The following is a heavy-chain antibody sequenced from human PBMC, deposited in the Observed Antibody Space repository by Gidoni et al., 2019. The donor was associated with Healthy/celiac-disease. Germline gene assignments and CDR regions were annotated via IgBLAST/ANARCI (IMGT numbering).Heavy chain of an antibody. J-gene: IGHJ4*02. CDR2: INHSGST. V-gene: IGHV4-34*01. D-gene: IGHD3-22*01. CDR3: ARRDSSGFAPGY. CDR1: GGSFSGYY. Sequence: QVQLQQWGAGLLKPSDTLSLTCAVYGGSFSGYYWSWIRQPPGKGLEWIGEINHSGSTNYNPSLKSRVTISVDTSKNQFSLKLSSVTAADTAVYYCARRDSSGFAPGYWGQGTLVTVSS.